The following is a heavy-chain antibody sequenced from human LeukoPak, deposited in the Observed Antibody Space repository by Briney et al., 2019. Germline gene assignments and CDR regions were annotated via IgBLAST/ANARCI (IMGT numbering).Heavy chain of an antibody. Sequence: SETLSLTCTLSGCSISGDDWSWIRLPPGKRLEWIGYIYYSGSTNYNPSLKSRVTISVDTSKNQFPLKVSSVTAADTAIYYCARQEMATTAEISYWGQGTLVTVSS. J-gene: IGHJ4*02. CDR1: GCSISGDD. D-gene: IGHD5-24*01. V-gene: IGHV4-59*08. CDR2: IYYSGST. CDR3: ARQEMATTAEISY.